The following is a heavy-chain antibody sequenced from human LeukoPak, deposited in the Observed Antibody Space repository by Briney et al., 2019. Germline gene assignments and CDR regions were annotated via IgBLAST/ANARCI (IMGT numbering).Heavy chain of an antibody. J-gene: IGHJ4*02. Sequence: SETLSLTCSVSGDSINSGSYYWGWIRQPPGKGLEWIGYIYYSGSTNYNPSLKSRVTISVDTSKNQFSLKLSSVTAADTAVYYCARYYYDYVWGSYSFDYWGQGTLVTVSS. V-gene: IGHV4-61*01. CDR1: GDSINSGSYY. D-gene: IGHD3-16*01. CDR2: IYYSGST. CDR3: ARYYYDYVWGSYSFDY.